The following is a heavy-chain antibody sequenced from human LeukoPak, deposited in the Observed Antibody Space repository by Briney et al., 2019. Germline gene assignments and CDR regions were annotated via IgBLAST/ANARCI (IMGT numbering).Heavy chain of an antibody. Sequence: GGSLRLPCAVSGFKFDDYAMHWVRQPPGRGLEWVSGISCDNVTRAYADSVKGRFTISRDNAKKSLYMEMDRLRPEDTALYYCVKDFIQSAGTGGYWIGRDSFDMWGEGAMVTVSP. D-gene: IGHD2-8*02. CDR3: VKDFIQSAGTGGYWIGRDSFDM. J-gene: IGHJ3*02. CDR2: ISCDNVTR. CDR1: GFKFDDYA. V-gene: IGHV3-9*01.